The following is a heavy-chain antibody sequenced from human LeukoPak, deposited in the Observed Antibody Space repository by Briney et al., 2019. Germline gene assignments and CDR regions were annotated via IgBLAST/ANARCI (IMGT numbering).Heavy chain of an antibody. CDR2: MNPNSGNT. CDR1: GYTFTSYG. D-gene: IGHD3-3*01. CDR3: ARGITIFGVLPMGY. J-gene: IGHJ4*02. Sequence: GASVKVSCKASGYTFTSYGINWVRQATGQGLEWMGWMNPNSGNTGYAQKFQGRVTITRNTSISTAYMELSSLRSEDTAVYYCARGITIFGVLPMGYWGQGTLVTVSS. V-gene: IGHV1-8*03.